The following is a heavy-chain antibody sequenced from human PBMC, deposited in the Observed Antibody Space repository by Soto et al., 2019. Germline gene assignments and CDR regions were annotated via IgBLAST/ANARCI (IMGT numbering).Heavy chain of an antibody. CDR1: GYTFTGSY. CDR2: VNPNTGGT. D-gene: IGHD6-6*01. Sequence: ASVKVSCKASGYTFTGSYMHWVRQAPGQGLEWVGWVNPNTGGTNYAQKFQGRVTMTRDTSISTAYMELSRLSSDDTAVFYCAKGGYSSSSPSDYWGQGTLVTLSS. J-gene: IGHJ4*02. CDR3: AKGGYSSSSPSDY. V-gene: IGHV1-2*02.